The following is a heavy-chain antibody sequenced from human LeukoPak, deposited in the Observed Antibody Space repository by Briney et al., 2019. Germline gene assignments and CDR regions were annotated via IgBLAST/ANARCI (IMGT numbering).Heavy chain of an antibody. J-gene: IGHJ4*02. D-gene: IGHD5-12*01. CDR3: ARGGWLRSHFDY. V-gene: IGHV6-1*01. Sequence: PSQTLSLTCAISGDSVSNNNAAWNWIRQSPSRGLEWLGRTYYRSKWYNDYAVSVKSRITIDPDTSKNQFSLKLSSVTAADTAVYYCARGGWLRSHFDYWGQGTLVTVSS. CDR1: GDSVSNNNAA. CDR2: TYYRSKWYN.